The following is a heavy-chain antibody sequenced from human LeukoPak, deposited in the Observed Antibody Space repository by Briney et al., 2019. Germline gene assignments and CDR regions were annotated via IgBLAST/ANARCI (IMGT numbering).Heavy chain of an antibody. D-gene: IGHD6-19*01. CDR2: IKSDGSYK. Sequence: GGSLRLSCATLSRDGMHWVRQAPGKGLEGVASIKSDGSYKFYADSVKGRFTISRDNSKNTLYLKMNSLRAEDTAVYYCATGPYSTGWYFDYWGQGTLVTVSS. J-gene: IGHJ4*02. CDR1: TLSRDG. V-gene: IGHV3-30*02. CDR3: ATGPYSTGWYFDY.